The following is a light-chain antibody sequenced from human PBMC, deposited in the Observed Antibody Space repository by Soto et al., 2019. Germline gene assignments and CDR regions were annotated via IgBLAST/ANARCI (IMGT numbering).Light chain of an antibody. J-gene: IGKJ1*01. Sequence: EVMMTQFPDTVSVTPGETVTLSCGASQSVSSNFLAWYQQKPGQAPRLLIYGASNRAAGIPDRFSGSGSGTDFTLTISRLEPEDFAVYYCHQYSSSRRTFGQGTKV. V-gene: IGKV3-20*01. CDR2: GAS. CDR3: HQYSSSRRT. CDR1: QSVSSNF.